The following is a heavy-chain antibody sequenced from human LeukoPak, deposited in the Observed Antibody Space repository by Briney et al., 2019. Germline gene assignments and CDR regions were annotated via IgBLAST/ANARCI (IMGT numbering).Heavy chain of an antibody. V-gene: IGHV3-23*01. D-gene: IGHD3-22*01. CDR3: AKDHWDSRGAFDI. J-gene: IGHJ3*02. CDR2: ISGSRGST. CDR1: GLTFSSYA. Sequence: GGSLRLSCAASGLTFSSYAMSWVRQAPGKGLEWVSAISGSRGSTHYADSVKGRFTISRDNSKNTLYLQMNSLRAEDTAVYYCAKDHWDSRGAFDIWGQGTMVTVSS.